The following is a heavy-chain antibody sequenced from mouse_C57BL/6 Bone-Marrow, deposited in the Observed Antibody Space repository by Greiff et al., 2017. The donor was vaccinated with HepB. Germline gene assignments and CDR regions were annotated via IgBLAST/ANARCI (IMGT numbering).Heavy chain of an antibody. J-gene: IGHJ1*03. CDR1: GFTFSNYW. V-gene: IGHV6-3*01. CDR2: IRLKSDNYAT. Sequence: EVQLVESGGGLVQPGGSMKLSCVASGFTFSNYWMNWVRQSPEKGLEWVAQIRLKSDNYATHYAESVKGRFTISRDDSKSSVYLQMNNLRAEDTGIYYCTVFDLYWYFDVWGTGTTVTVSS. CDR3: TVFDLYWYFDV.